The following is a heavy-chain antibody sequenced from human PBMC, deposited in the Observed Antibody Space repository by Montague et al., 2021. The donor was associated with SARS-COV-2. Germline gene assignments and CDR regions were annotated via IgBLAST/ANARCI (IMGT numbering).Heavy chain of an antibody. J-gene: IGHJ6*02. CDR2: ISGSGGST. CDR1: GFTFSSYA. Sequence: SLRLSFSASGFTFSSYAMSWVRQAPGKGLEWVSAISGSGGSTYYADSVKGRFTISRDNSKNTLYLQMNSLRAEDTAVYYCAKDFPGDGYGDYGGDYYYYGMDVWGQGTTVTVSS. V-gene: IGHV3-23*01. CDR3: AKDFPGDGYGDYGGDYYYYGMDV. D-gene: IGHD4-17*01.